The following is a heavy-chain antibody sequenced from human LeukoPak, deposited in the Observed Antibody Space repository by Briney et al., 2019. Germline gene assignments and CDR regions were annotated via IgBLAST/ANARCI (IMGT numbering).Heavy chain of an antibody. Sequence: GASVKVSCKASGYTFTSYGISWVRQAPGQGLEWMGWISAYNGNTNYAQKLQGRVTMTTDTSTSTAYMELRSLRSDDTAVYYCARVRPSGSYGSKYYFDYWGQGTLATVSS. CDR1: GYTFTSYG. J-gene: IGHJ4*02. CDR3: ARVRPSGSYGSKYYFDY. V-gene: IGHV1-18*01. D-gene: IGHD1-26*01. CDR2: ISAYNGNT.